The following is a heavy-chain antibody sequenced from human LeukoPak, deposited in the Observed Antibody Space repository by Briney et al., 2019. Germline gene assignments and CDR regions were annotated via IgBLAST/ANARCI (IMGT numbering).Heavy chain of an antibody. J-gene: IGHJ4*02. CDR2: IYYSGST. Sequence: SETLSLTCTVSGGSISSSSYYWGWIRQPPGKGLEWIGSIYYSGSTYYNPSLKSRVTISVDTSENQFSLKLSSVTAADTAVYYCAKTYYYDSTYDYWGQGTLVTVSS. D-gene: IGHD3-22*01. V-gene: IGHV4-39*01. CDR3: AKTYYYDSTYDY. CDR1: GGSISSSSYY.